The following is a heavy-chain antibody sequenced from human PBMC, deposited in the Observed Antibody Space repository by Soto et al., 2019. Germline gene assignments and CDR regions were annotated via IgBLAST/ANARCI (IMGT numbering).Heavy chain of an antibody. D-gene: IGHD3-16*01. CDR2: IIPVLGTT. J-gene: IGHJ4*02. V-gene: IGHV1-69*01. CDR1: GGLFSSFA. Sequence: QGQLVQSGPEVKKPGSSVKVSCKDSGGLFSSFAISWVRQAPGQGLEWLGGIIPVLGTTEYAGKFQGRVTITADESTNTAYMDLSSLASGDTAMYYCARGGGPYVWFNEFWGQGALVSVSS. CDR3: ARGGGPYVWFNEF.